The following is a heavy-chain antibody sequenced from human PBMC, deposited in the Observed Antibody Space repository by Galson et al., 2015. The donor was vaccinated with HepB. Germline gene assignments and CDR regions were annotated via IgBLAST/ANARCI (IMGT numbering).Heavy chain of an antibody. V-gene: IGHV5-51*03. J-gene: IGHJ3*02. Sequence: QSGAEVKKPGESLKISCKGSGYSFATYWIGWVRQMPGKGLEWMGIIYPGDSDTRYSPSFQGQITISADESISTAYLQWSSLRASDTAMYYCARPLTTGGFDTFDIWGQGTMVTVSS. CDR2: IYPGDSDT. CDR3: ARPLTTGGFDTFDI. D-gene: IGHD4/OR15-4a*01. CDR1: GYSFATYW.